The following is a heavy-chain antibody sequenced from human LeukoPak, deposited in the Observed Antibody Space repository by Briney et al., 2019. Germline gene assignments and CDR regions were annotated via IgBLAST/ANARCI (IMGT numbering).Heavy chain of an antibody. V-gene: IGHV4-61*01. D-gene: IGHD4-17*01. CDR2: IYYSGTT. CDR1: GYSIGTGNY. CDR3: AREDPQTTVPEGMDV. Sequence: SETLSLTCSVSGYSIGTGNYWAWVRQSPGKGLEWIGYIYYSGTTNYNPSLKSRVTISVDTSKNQFSLQLRSVTAADTAVYYCAREDPQTTVPEGMDVWGQGTTVTVSS. J-gene: IGHJ6*02.